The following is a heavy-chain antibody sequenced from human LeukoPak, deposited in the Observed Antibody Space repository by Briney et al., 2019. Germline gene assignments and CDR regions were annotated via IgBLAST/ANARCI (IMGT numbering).Heavy chain of an antibody. V-gene: IGHV4-59*01. CDR2: IYYSGST. J-gene: IGHJ4*02. D-gene: IGHD4-23*01. CDR3: ARGPRRGDYGGNSPLDY. CDR1: GGSISSYY. Sequence: SETLSLTCTVSGGSISSYYWSWIRQPPGKGLEWIGYIYYSGSTNYNPPLKSRVTISVDTSKNQFSLKLSSVTAADTAVYYCARGPRRGDYGGNSPLDYWGQGTLVTVSS.